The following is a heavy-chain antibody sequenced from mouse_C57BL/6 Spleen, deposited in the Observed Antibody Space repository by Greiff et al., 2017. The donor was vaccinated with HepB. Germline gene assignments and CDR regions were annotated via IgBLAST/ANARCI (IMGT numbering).Heavy chain of an antibody. V-gene: IGHV1-82*01. CDR1: GYAFSSSW. CDR2: IYPGDGDT. CDR3: ERADVPFAY. Sequence: VQLQQSGPELVKPGASVKISCKASGYAFSSSWMNWVKQRPGKGLEWIGRIYPGDGDTNYNGKFKGKATLTADKSSSTAYMQLSSLTSEDSAVYFCERADVPFAYWGQGTLVTVSA. D-gene: IGHD2-3*01. J-gene: IGHJ3*01.